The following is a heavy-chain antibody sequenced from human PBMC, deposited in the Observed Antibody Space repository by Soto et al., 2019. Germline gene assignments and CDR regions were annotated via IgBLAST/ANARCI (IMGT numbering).Heavy chain of an antibody. CDR3: ARDDTTGLFDF. J-gene: IGHJ4*02. V-gene: IGHV4-59*01. CDR1: TGSMRTYY. CDR2: ISHTGRT. Sequence: SETLSLTCSVSTGSMRTYYWTWIRQSPGKGLEWIGQISHTGRTKYNPSLESRVTISVDTSRKQFSLKLTSVTTADTALYYCARDDTTGLFDFWGQGTLVTVSS. D-gene: IGHD4-17*01.